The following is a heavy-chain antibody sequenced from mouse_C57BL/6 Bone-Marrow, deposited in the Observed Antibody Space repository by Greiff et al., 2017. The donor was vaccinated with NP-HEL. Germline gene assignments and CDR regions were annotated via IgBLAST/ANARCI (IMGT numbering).Heavy chain of an antibody. CDR3: AREGYYYGSFAY. CDR2: INPGSGGT. V-gene: IGHV1-54*01. J-gene: IGHJ3*01. D-gene: IGHD1-1*01. Sequence: VKLMESGAELVRPGTSVKVSCKASGYAFNNYLIEWVKQRPGQGLEWIGVINPGSGGTNYNEKFKGKATLTADKSSSTAYMQLSSLTSEDSAVYFCAREGYYYGSFAYWGQGTLVTVSA. CDR1: GYAFNNYL.